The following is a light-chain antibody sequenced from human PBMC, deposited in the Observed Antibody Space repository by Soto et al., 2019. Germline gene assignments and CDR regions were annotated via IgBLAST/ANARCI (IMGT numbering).Light chain of an antibody. CDR3: SSFTRSNSYV. V-gene: IGLV2-14*03. CDR1: SSDVGAYNY. Sequence: QSALTQPASVSESPGQSITISCTGNSSDVGAYNYVSWYQQHPGKVPKLMIYDVSDRPSGVSNRFSGSKSGNTASLTISGLQAEDEADYYCSSFTRSNSYVFGTGTQLTVL. CDR2: DVS. J-gene: IGLJ1*01.